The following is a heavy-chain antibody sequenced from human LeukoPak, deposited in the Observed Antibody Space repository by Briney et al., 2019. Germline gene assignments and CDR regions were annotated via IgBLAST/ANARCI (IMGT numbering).Heavy chain of an antibody. CDR3: ASRNYYGSGSYYGWFDP. CDR1: GGTLSSYA. V-gene: IGHV1-69*04. J-gene: IGHJ5*02. D-gene: IGHD3-10*01. Sequence: ASVKVSCKASGGTLSSYAVSWVRQAPGQGLEWRGRIIPIIGIANYAQKFQGRVTITADKSTSTAYMELSSLRSEDTAVYYCASRNYYGSGSYYGWFDPWGQGTLVTVSS. CDR2: IIPIIGIA.